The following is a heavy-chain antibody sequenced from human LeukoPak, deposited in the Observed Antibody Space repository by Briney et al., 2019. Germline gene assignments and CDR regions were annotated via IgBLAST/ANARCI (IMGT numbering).Heavy chain of an antibody. CDR2: IDYSGRT. D-gene: IGHD2-21*01. J-gene: IGHJ4*02. Sequence: SETLSLTCILSGASISRGGYCFNWYRQHAGEGLEWIGHIDYSGRTNYHPSLKSRLSISTDSSKNLFSLRLTSVTAADTAVYYCAIVGGDFHHWGQGTLVTVSS. CDR1: GASISRGGYC. V-gene: IGHV4-31*03. CDR3: AIVGGDFHH.